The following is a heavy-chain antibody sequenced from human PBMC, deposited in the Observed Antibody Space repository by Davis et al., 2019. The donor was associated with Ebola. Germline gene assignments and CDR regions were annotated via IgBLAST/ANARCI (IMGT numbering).Heavy chain of an antibody. J-gene: IGHJ4*02. CDR3: ARDRSYDSSGYYDY. V-gene: IGHV4-59*01. CDR2: IHYSGTT. D-gene: IGHD3-22*01. Sequence: MPSETLSLTCTVSGASISTYYWSWIRQPPGKGLEWIGYIHYSGTTNYNPSLKSRVTISVDTSKNQFSLKLSSVTAADTAVYYCARDRSYDSSGYYDYWGQGTLVTVSS. CDR1: GASISTYY.